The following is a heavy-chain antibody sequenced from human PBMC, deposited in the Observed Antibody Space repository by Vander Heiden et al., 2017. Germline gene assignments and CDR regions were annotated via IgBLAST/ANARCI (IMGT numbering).Heavy chain of an antibody. CDR3: ASDSQYQLLFDYFDY. CDR1: GFTFRSYA. Sequence: QVQLVESGGGVVQPGRSLRLSCAASGFTFRSYAMHWVRQAPGKGLEWVAVISYDGSNKYYADSVKGRITISRDNSKNTLYLQMNSLRAEDTAVYYCASDSQYQLLFDYFDYWGQGTLVTVSS. D-gene: IGHD2-2*01. V-gene: IGHV3-30-3*01. CDR2: ISYDGSNK. J-gene: IGHJ4*02.